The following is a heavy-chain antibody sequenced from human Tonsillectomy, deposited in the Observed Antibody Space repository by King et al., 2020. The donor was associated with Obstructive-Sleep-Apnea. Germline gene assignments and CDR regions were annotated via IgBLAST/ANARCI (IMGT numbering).Heavy chain of an antibody. J-gene: IGHJ4*02. CDR2: ISYDGSNK. CDR3: ASLLESDSSGYHLGFDY. CDR1: GFTFSSYA. D-gene: IGHD3-22*01. Sequence: QLVQSGGGVVQPGRSLRLSCAASGFTFSSYAMHWVRQAPGKGLEWVAVISYDGSNKYYADSVKGRFTISRDNSKNTLYLQMNSLRAEDTAVYYCASLLESDSSGYHLGFDYWGQGTLVTVSS. V-gene: IGHV3-30*04.